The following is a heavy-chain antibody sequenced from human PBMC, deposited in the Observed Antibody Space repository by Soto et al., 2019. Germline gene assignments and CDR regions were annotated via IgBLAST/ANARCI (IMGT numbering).Heavy chain of an antibody. V-gene: IGHV1-46*03. CDR3: ARAAWTTGTNRLNDVFDV. CDR2: INPNGGST. Sequence: QVQLVQFGAEVKKPGASVRVSCKASGYTFTNYYIDWVRQAPGQGLEWMGIINPNGGSTTYVQKFQGSVTKTRDTSTSTVYMELSSLRSEDTDVYYCARAAWTTGTNRLNDVFDVWGQGTMVTVSS. CDR1: GYTFTNYY. D-gene: IGHD4-4*01. J-gene: IGHJ3*01.